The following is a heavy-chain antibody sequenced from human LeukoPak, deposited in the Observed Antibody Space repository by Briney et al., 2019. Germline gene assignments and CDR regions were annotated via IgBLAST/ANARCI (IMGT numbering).Heavy chain of an antibody. Sequence: SETLSLTCTVSGGSISPYDWSWIRQPPGKGLEWSGYVYHTGSTNYNSSLKSRLTVSVDTSKNQFSLKLTSLTPADTAVYYCARSTGFYSYYLDVWDRGTTVTVSS. CDR2: VYHTGST. CDR1: GGSISPYD. V-gene: IGHV4-59*01. J-gene: IGHJ6*03. CDR3: ARSTGFYSYYLDV.